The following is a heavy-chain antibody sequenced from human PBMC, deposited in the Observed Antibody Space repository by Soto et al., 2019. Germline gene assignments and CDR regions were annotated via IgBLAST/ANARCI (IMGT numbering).Heavy chain of an antibody. CDR2: INHSGST. V-gene: IGHV4-34*01. CDR3: ARGPYDSSGYYYYYYYYGMDV. D-gene: IGHD3-22*01. Sequence: PETLCLTCAVYGGSFSGYYWSWIRQPPGKGLEWIGEINHSGSTNYNPSLKSRVTISVDTSKNQFSLKLSSVTAADTAVYYCARGPYDSSGYYYYYYYYGMDVWGQWTTVTVS. CDR1: GGSFSGYY. J-gene: IGHJ6*02.